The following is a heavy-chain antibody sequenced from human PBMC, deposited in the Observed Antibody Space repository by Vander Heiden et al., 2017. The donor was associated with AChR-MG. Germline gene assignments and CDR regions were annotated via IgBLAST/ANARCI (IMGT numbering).Heavy chain of an antibody. CDR2: IIPIFGTA. V-gene: IGHV1-69*01. CDR3: ARGLVRRSSSRYFYYYYGMDV. D-gene: IGHD6-13*01. J-gene: IGHJ6*02. CDR1: GCTFSSYA. Sequence: QVQLVQSGAEVKKPGTSVEVSCKASGCTFSSYAASWVRQAPGQGLEWMGGIIPIFGTANYAQKFQGRVTITADESTSTAYMELSSLRSEDTAVYYCARGLVRRSSSRYFYYYYGMDVWGQGTTVTVSS.